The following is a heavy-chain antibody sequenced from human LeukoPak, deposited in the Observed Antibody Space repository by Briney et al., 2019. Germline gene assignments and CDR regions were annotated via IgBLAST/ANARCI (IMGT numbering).Heavy chain of an antibody. D-gene: IGHD5-18*01. CDR2: IKQDGSEK. CDR3: ASGSRGYSYGSYYYYYYMDV. J-gene: IGHJ6*03. Sequence: GGSLRLSCAASGFTFSSYWMSWVRQAPGKGLEWVANIKQDGSEKYYVDSVKGRFTISRDNAKNSLYLQMNSLRAEDTAVYYCASGSRGYSYGSYYYYYYMDVWGKGTTVTVSS. CDR1: GFTFSSYW. V-gene: IGHV3-7*01.